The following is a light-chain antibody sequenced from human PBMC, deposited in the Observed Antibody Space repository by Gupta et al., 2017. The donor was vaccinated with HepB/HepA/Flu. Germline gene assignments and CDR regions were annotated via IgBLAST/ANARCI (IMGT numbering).Light chain of an antibody. Sequence: FMLTQPHSVSESPGQTVILSCTRTTGNIASNYVQWYQQRPGSAPTTVIYEDNQRPSGVPDRFSGSIDSSSNSASLTISGLKTEDEADYYCQSYTVFGGGTKLTVL. J-gene: IGLJ3*02. CDR3: QSYTV. V-gene: IGLV6-57*03. CDR2: EDN. CDR1: TGNIASNY.